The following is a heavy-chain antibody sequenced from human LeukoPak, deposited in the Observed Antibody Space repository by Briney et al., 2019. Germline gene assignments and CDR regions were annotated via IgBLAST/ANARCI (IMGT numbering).Heavy chain of an antibody. D-gene: IGHD3-10*01. V-gene: IGHV4-34*01. J-gene: IGHJ4*02. CDR2: INHSGST. CDR3: ARLGGDYYGDY. CDR1: GGSFSGYY. Sequence: KTSETLSLTCAVYGGSFSGYYWSWIRQPPGKGLEWIGEINHSGSTNYNPSLKSRVTISVDTSKNQFSLKLSSVTAADTAVYYCARLGGDYYGDYWGQGTLVTVSS.